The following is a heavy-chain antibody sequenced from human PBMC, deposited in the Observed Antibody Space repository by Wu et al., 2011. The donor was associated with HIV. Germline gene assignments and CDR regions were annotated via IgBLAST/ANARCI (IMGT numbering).Heavy chain of an antibody. V-gene: IGHV1-2*02. CDR1: GYNFIEYY. CDR2: VKPDSGDT. CDR3: AREARGWYFDY. D-gene: IGHD6-19*01. Sequence: QVQLVQSGPEVKKPGASVKVSCKASGYNFIEYYIHWVRQAPGQGLEWMGWVKPDSGDTHYAQKFQGRVTMTRDTSISTAHMELSSLRSDEEAVYYCAREARGWYFDYWGQGTLVTVSS. J-gene: IGHJ4*02.